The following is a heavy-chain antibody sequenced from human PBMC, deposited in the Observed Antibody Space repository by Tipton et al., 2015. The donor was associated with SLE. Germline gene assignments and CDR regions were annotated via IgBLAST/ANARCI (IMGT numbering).Heavy chain of an antibody. V-gene: IGHV1-8*01. J-gene: IGHJ6*02. CDR2: MNPNSGNT. Sequence: QLVQSGAEVKKPGASVKVSCKASGYTFTSYDINWVRQATGQGLEWMGWMNPNSGNTGYAQKFQGRVTMTRNTSISTAYMELSSLRSEDTAVYYCARDPPGVVVAGDKSGMDVWGQGTTVTVSS. CDR1: GYTFTSYD. D-gene: IGHD2-2*01. CDR3: ARDPPGVVVAGDKSGMDV.